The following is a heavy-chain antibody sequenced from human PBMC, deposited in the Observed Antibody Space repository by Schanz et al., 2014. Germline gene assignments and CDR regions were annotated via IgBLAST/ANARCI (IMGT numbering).Heavy chain of an antibody. D-gene: IGHD2-2*02. J-gene: IGHJ6*03. CDR2: IIPVLNIA. V-gene: IGHV1-69*02. Sequence: QLQLVQSGAEVKKPGSSVKVSCKLSGGTFSSYTISWMRQAPGQGLEWMGKIIPVLNIATYAQRFQGRVTVTRDTSRSTVYMELTSLRSEDTAVYYCAGTYCSSTSCYTGYYYMDVWGKGTTVTVSS. CDR1: GGTFSSYT. CDR3: AGTYCSSTSCYTGYYYMDV.